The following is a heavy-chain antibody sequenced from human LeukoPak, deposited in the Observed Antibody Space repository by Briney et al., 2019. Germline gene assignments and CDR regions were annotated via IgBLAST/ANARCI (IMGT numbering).Heavy chain of an antibody. CDR1: GGSFSSYY. CDR3: ARGPTISETGYFDY. D-gene: IGHD1-1*01. CDR2: INHRGDT. J-gene: IGHJ4*03. V-gene: IGHV4-34*01. Sequence: SETLSLTCAVYGGSFSSYYWSWIRQSPGKGQGWIGEINHRGDTNYNPSVKSRVTISVDTSKNQFSLKVTSLTAADTAVYYCARGPTISETGYFDYWGQGTLVTVSS.